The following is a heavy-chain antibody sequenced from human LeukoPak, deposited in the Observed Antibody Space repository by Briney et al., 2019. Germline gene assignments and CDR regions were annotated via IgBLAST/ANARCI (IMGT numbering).Heavy chain of an antibody. CDR1: GIAFDDYG. CDR2: INWNGGSI. D-gene: IGHD3-22*01. J-gene: IGHJ4*02. CDR3: ARDNHYYDSSGLGY. Sequence: GGSLRLSCAASGIAFDDYGMSWVRQVPGKGLEWVSAINWNGGSIGYADSVKGRFTISRDNGKNSLYLQMNSLRAEDTALYYCARDNHYYDSSGLGYWGQGTLVTVSS. V-gene: IGHV3-20*04.